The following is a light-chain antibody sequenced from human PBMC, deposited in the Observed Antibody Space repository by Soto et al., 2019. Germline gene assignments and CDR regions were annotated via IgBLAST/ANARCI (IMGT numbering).Light chain of an antibody. CDR2: EVT. CDR3: SSHTSGSTRV. CDR1: SSDIGGYDY. Sequence: QSVLTQPASVSGSPGQSITISCTGTSSDIGGYDYVSWYQQHPDKAPKLMIYEVTNRPSGVSNRFSGSKSGNTASLTISGLPAEDEADYYCSSHTSGSTRVFGTGTKVTVL. J-gene: IGLJ1*01. V-gene: IGLV2-14*01.